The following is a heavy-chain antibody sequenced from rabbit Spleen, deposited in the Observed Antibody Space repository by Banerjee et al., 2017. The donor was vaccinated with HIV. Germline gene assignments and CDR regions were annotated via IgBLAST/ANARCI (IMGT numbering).Heavy chain of an antibody. V-gene: IGHV1S40*01. J-gene: IGHJ4*01. CDR3: ARDAGSYDYIDVYFNL. CDR1: GVSFSISSY. CDR2: MNTYTTKT. Sequence: QSLEESGGDLVKPGASLTLTCTASGVSFSISSYMCWVRQAPGKGLEWVGCMNTYTTKTVYATWAKDPFTISKTSSTTVTLQLTSLTAADTATYFCARDAGSYDYIDVYFNLWGQGTLVTVS. D-gene: IGHD6-1*01.